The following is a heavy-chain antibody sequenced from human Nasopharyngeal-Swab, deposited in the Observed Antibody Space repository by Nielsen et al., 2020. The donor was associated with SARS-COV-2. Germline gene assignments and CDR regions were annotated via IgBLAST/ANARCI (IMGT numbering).Heavy chain of an antibody. D-gene: IGHD1-26*01. J-gene: IGHJ4*02. CDR1: GFTFSSYS. CDR2: ISSSSSYI. V-gene: IGHV3-21*01. CDR3: ASSHSGSF. Sequence: GESPKISCAASGFTFSSYSMNWVRQAPGKGLEWVSSISSSSSYIYYADSVKGRFTVSRDNAKNSLYLQMNSLRAEDTAVYYCASSHSGSFWGQGTLVTVSS.